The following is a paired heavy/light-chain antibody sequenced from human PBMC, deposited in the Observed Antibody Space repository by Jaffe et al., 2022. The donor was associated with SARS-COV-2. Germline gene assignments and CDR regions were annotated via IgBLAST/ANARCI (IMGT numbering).Heavy chain of an antibody. CDR1: GFTFSSYG. CDR2: VSEDGSER. Sequence: QLGESGGGVVHPGTSLRLSCGASGFTFSSYGMHWVRQAPGKGLEWVAVVSEDGSERHYADSVKGRFTISRDNSKDAIYLDMNTLREEDSALYYCARASYHTATLLDVFDLWGQGTVVTVSS. CDR3: ARASYHTATLLDVFDL. V-gene: IGHV3-30*03. J-gene: IGHJ3*01. D-gene: IGHD2-2*01.
Light chain of an antibody. J-gene: IGKJ2*01. CDR2: KAS. CDR1: QSIDRW. CDR3: QQYSTYSYT. V-gene: IGKV1-5*03. Sequence: DIQMTQSPSTLSASVGDRVTITCRASQSIDRWLAWYQQRPGMAPKLLIYKASSLQSGVPSRFSGSGSGTDFTLSISDLQPDDFATYYCQQYSTYSYTFGQGTKLEMK.